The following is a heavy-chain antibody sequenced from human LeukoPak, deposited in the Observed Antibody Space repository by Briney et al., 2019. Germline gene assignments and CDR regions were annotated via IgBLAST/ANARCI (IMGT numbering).Heavy chain of an antibody. Sequence: GGSLRLSCAASGFTFSSYSMNWARQAPGKGLEWVSYISSSSSTIYYADSVKGRFTISRDNAKNSLYLQMKSLRAEDTAVYYCARSRVIARLLGYFDYWGQGTLVTVSS. CDR2: ISSSSSTI. J-gene: IGHJ4*02. V-gene: IGHV3-48*01. CDR1: GFTFSSYS. D-gene: IGHD6-6*01. CDR3: ARSRVIARLLGYFDY.